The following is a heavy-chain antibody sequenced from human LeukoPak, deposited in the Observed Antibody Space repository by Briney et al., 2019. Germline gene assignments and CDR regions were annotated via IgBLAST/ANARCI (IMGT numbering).Heavy chain of an antibody. CDR1: GFTFSSYA. V-gene: IGHV3-30*04. D-gene: IGHD3-10*01. J-gene: IGHJ6*02. Sequence: GGSLRLSCAASGFTFSSYAMHWVRQAPGKGLEWVAVISYDGSNKYYADSVKGRFTISRDNSKNTLYLQMNSLRAEDTAVYYCARGERFGELLHYYYGMDVWGQGTTVTVSS. CDR2: ISYDGSNK. CDR3: ARGERFGELLHYYYGMDV.